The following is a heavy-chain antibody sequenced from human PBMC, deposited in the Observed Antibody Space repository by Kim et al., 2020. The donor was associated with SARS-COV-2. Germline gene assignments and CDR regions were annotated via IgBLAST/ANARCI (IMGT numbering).Heavy chain of an antibody. J-gene: IGHJ3*02. Sequence: SETLSLTCTVSGGSISSYYWSWIRQPPGKGLEWIGDSYYSGSTNYNPSRKSRVTISVDTSKNQFSLKLSTVTAADTAVYYCARHPSYYFDSSGYGNDAFDIWGQGTMVTVSS. CDR2: SYYSGST. CDR3: ARHPSYYFDSSGYGNDAFDI. D-gene: IGHD3-22*01. CDR1: GGSISSYY. V-gene: IGHV4-59*08.